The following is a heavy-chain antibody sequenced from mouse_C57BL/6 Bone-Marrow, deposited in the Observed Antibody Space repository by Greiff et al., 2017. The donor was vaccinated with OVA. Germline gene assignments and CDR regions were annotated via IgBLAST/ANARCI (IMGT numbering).Heavy chain of an antibody. CDR1: GYTFTEYT. CDR3: ARHEDGNYENYYAMDY. V-gene: IGHV1-62-2*01. CDR2: FYPGSGSI. J-gene: IGHJ4*01. D-gene: IGHD2-1*01. Sequence: VQLVESGAELVKPGASVKLSCKASGYTFTEYTIHWVKQRSGQGLEWIGWFYPGSGSIKYNEKFKDKATLTADKSSSTVYMELSRLTSEDSAVYFSARHEDGNYENYYAMDYWGQGTSVTVSS.